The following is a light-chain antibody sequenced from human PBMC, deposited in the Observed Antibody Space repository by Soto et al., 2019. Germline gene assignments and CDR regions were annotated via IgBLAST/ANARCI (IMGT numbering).Light chain of an antibody. CDR1: SSDVGSSNG. V-gene: IGLV2-18*02. CDR3: RSYTSCSTYV. CDR2: DVS. Sequence: QSVLTQPPSVSGSPGQSVAISCTGTSSDVGSSNGVSWYQQPPGTAPKLMIYDVSNRPSGVPDRFSGSKSGNTASLTISGLQAEDEADYYCRSYTSCSTYVFSTVTKVTVL. J-gene: IGLJ1*01.